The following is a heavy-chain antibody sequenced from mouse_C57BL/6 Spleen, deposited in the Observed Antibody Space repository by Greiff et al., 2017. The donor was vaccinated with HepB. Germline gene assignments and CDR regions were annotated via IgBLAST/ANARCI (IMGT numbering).Heavy chain of an antibody. D-gene: IGHD2-5*01. V-gene: IGHV1-64*01. CDR2: IHPNSGST. Sequence: QVQLQQPGAELVKPGASVKLSCKASGYTFTSYWMHWVKQRPGQGLEWIGMIHPNSGSTNYNEKFKSKATLTVDKSSSTAYMQLSSLTSEDSAVYYCARWDRNYVFDYWGQGTTLTVSS. J-gene: IGHJ2*01. CDR1: GYTFTSYW. CDR3: ARWDRNYVFDY.